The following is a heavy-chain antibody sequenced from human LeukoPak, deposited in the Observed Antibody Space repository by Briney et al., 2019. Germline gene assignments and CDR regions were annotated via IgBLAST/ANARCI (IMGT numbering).Heavy chain of an antibody. J-gene: IGHJ4*02. V-gene: IGHV1-8*01. D-gene: IGHD5-18*01. Sequence: ASVKVSCKASGYTFTSYDINWVRQATGQGLEWMGWMSPNSGNTGYAQKFQGRVTMTRNTSISTAYMELSSLRSEDTAVYYCARVDTAILRFDYWGQGTLVTVSS. CDR1: GYTFTSYD. CDR2: MSPNSGNT. CDR3: ARVDTAILRFDY.